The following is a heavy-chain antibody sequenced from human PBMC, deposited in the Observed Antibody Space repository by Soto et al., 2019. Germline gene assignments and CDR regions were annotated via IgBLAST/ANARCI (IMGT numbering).Heavy chain of an antibody. V-gene: IGHV4-30-2*01. CDR1: GGSISSGTYS. Sequence: QLQLQESGSGLVKPSQTLSLTCAVSGGSISSGTYSWSWIRQPPGEGLEWIGYIFHSGHTYYNPSLKSRVSISIDTSTNQFSLKLSSVTAADTAVYYCVRDGDYYDSAGYLTIWGQGTMVTVSS. CDR3: VRDGDYYDSAGYLTI. J-gene: IGHJ3*02. D-gene: IGHD3-22*01. CDR2: IFHSGHT.